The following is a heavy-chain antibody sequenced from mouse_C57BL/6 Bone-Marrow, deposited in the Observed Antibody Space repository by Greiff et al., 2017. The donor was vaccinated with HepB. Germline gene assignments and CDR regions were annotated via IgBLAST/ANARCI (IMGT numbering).Heavy chain of an antibody. CDR1: GYTFTSYG. CDR3: AETMIKGRAY. D-gene: IGHD2-4*01. V-gene: IGHV1-81*01. Sequence: VQLQQSGAELARPGASVKLSCKASGYTFTSYGISWVKQRTGQGLEWIGEIYPRSGNTYYNEKFKGKATLTADKSSSTAYMELRSLTSEDSAVYFCAETMIKGRAYWGQGTLVTVSA. CDR2: IYPRSGNT. J-gene: IGHJ3*01.